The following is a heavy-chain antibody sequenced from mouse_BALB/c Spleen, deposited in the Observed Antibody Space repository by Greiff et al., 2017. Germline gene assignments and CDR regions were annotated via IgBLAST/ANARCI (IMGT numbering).Heavy chain of an antibody. V-gene: IGHV1-19*01. CDR1: GYTFTDYY. CDR2: VNPYNGGT. Sequence: EVQLQQSGPELVKPGASVKMSCKASGYTFTDYYMDWVKQSHGESFEWIGRVNPYNGGTSYNQKFKGKATLTVDKSSSTAYMELNSLTSEDSAVYYCARRPDFDYWGQGTTLTVSS. CDR3: ARRPDFDY. J-gene: IGHJ2*01.